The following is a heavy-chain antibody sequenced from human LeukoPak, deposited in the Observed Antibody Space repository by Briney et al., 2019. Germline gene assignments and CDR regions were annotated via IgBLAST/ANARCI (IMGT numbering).Heavy chain of an antibody. J-gene: IGHJ6*02. CDR3: ARDSRDYYDSSGYYSPYYYGMDV. CDR2: IWYDGSNK. D-gene: IGHD3-22*01. V-gene: IGHV3-33*01. Sequence: GGSLRLSCAASGFTFSSYGMHWVRQAPGKGLEWVAVIWYDGSNKYYADSVKGRFTISRDNSKNTLYLQMNSLRAEDTAVYYCARDSRDYYDSSGYYSPYYYGMDVWGQGTTVTVSS. CDR1: GFTFSSYG.